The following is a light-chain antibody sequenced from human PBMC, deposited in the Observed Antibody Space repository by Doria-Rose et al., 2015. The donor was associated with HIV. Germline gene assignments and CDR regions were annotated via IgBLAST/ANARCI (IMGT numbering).Light chain of an antibody. CDR1: QSFSSTY. CDR2: DGS. Sequence: TQPPGTLSLSPGARATLSCRASQSFSSTYLAWYQQKPGQAPSLLIYDGSTRATGIPDRFSASGSGTDFTLTINRLEPEDFALYYCHQYGTSWTFGQGTKVEI. CDR3: HQYGTSWT. V-gene: IGKV3-20*01. J-gene: IGKJ1*01.